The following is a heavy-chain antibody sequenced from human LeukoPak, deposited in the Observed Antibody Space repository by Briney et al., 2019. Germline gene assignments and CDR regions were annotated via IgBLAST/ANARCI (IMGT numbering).Heavy chain of an antibody. V-gene: IGHV3-7*05. Sequence: GGSLRLSCAASGFTFSRYWMSWVRQAPGKGLEWVANIKEDGSEKYYVDSVKGRFTISRDNAKNSLFLQMNSLRAEDTAVYYCASAIVLRPGSLDYWGQGTLVTVSS. CDR2: IKEDGSEK. J-gene: IGHJ4*02. CDR3: ASAIVLRPGSLDY. CDR1: GFTFSRYW. D-gene: IGHD3-22*01.